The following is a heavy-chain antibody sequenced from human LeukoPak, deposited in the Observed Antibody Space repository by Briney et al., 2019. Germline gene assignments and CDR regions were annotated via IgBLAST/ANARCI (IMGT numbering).Heavy chain of an antibody. J-gene: IGHJ3*02. CDR1: GGSFSGYY. V-gene: IGHV4-34*01. CDR3: ARVSTDYYDSSGYYVDAFDI. D-gene: IGHD3-22*01. CDR2: INHSGST. Sequence: SETLSLTCAGYGGSFSGYYWSWIRQPPGKGLEWIGEINHSGSTNYNPSLKSRVTISVDTSKNRFSLKLSSVTAADTAVYYCARVSTDYYDSSGYYVDAFDIWGQGTMVTVSS.